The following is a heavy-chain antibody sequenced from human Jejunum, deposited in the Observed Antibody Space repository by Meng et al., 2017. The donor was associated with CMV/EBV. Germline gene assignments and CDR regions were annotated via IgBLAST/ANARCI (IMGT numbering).Heavy chain of an antibody. CDR2: IKQDGSEK. J-gene: IGHJ4*02. D-gene: IGHD6-19*01. V-gene: IGHV3-7*01. CDR1: GVTFRGYW. Sequence: ASGVTFRGYWTSGVRQTRGKGMEWGANIKQDGSEKYYVDSVKGRFTISRDNAKSSLYLQMNSLGAEDSALYYCANTVVAGFGGVDYWGQGTLVTVSS. CDR3: ANTVVAGFGGVDY.